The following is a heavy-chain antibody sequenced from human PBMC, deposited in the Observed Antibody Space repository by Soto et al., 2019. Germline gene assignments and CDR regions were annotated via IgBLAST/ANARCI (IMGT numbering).Heavy chain of an antibody. CDR1: GGSISSGGYY. CDR3: ARGNYCDSSTQDGGYYYGMDV. Sequence: SETLSLTCTVSGGSISSGGYYRSWIRQHPGKGLEWIGYIYYSGSTYYNPSLKSRVTISVDTSKNQFSLKLSSVTAADTAVYYCARGNYCDSSTQDGGYYYGMDVWGQGTTVTVSS. CDR2: IYYSGST. J-gene: IGHJ6*02. V-gene: IGHV4-31*03. D-gene: IGHD3-22*01.